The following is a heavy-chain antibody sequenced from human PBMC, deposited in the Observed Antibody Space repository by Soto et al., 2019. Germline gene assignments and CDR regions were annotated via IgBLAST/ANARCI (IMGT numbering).Heavy chain of an antibody. V-gene: IGHV4-61*01. CDR1: GGSVSSGSYY. Sequence: SETLSLTCTVSGGSVSSGSYYWSWILQPPGKGLEWIGYIYYSGSTNYNPSLKSRVTISVDTSKNQFSLKLSSVTAADTAVYYCARDVGIAAAGTNWFDPWGQGTLVTVSS. J-gene: IGHJ5*02. CDR2: IYYSGST. CDR3: ARDVGIAAAGTNWFDP. D-gene: IGHD6-13*01.